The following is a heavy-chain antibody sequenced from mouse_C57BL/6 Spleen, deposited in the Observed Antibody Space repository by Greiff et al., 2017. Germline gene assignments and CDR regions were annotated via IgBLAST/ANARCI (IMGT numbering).Heavy chain of an antibody. CDR2: IAPSDSYT. V-gene: IGHV1-50*01. D-gene: IGHD2-4*01. CDR1: GYTFTSYW. J-gene: IGHJ3*01. CDR3: AIGIPYDYDGRLFAY. Sequence: QVQLQQSGAELVKPGASVKLSCKASGYTFTSYWMQWVKQRPGQGLEWIGEIAPSDSYTNYNQKFKGKATLTVDTSSSTAYMQLSSLTSEDSAVYYCAIGIPYDYDGRLFAYWGQGTLVTVSA.